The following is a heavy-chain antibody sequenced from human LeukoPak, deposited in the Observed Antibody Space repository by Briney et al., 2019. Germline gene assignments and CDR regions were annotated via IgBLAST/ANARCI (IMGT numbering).Heavy chain of an antibody. V-gene: IGHV3-30*02. J-gene: IGHJ6*02. CDR2: IWYDGSNK. D-gene: IGHD3-3*01. CDR1: GFTFRNYG. CDR3: AKDQGPITIFGVVIGGMDV. Sequence: GGSLRLSCAASGFTFRNYGMNWVRQAPGKGLEWVTIIWYDGSNKYYADSVKGRFTISRDNSKNTLYLQMNSLRAEDTAMYYCAKDQGPITIFGVVIGGMDVWGQGTTVTVSS.